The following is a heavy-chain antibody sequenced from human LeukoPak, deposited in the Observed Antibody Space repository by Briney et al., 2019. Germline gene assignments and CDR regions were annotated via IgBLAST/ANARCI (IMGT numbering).Heavy chain of an antibody. D-gene: IGHD5-24*01. Sequence: SETLSLTCSVSGYSISSGYYWGWIRQPPGKGLEWIGSINLSGHTYYNPSLKSRVTISVDTSKNQFSLKLSSVTAADTAVYYCARVSSRDGYNLGFDYWGQGTLVTVSS. CDR1: GYSISSGYY. V-gene: IGHV4-38-2*02. J-gene: IGHJ4*02. CDR2: INLSGHT. CDR3: ARVSSRDGYNLGFDY.